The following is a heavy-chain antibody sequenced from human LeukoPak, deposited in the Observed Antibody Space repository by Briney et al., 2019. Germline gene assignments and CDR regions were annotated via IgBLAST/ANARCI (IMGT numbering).Heavy chain of an antibody. Sequence: GGSLRLSCAASGFTFSSYSMNWVRQAPGKGLEWVSSISSSSSSYIYYADSVKGRFTISRDNAKNSLYLQMNSLRAEDTAVYYCARDASKYSSSWSDAFDIWGQGTMVTVSS. V-gene: IGHV3-21*01. CDR1: GFTFSSYS. CDR3: ARDASKYSSSWSDAFDI. CDR2: ISSSSSSYI. D-gene: IGHD6-13*01. J-gene: IGHJ3*02.